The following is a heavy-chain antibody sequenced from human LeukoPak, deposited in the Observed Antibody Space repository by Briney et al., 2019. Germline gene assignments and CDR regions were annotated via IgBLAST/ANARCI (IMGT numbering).Heavy chain of an antibody. Sequence: LSLTCAVYGGSFSGYYWSWIRQAPGKGLEWVSYISSSGSTIYYADSVKGRFTISRDNAKNSLYLQMNSLRAEDTALYNCARGYFVRNDYWGQGTLVTVSS. J-gene: IGHJ4*02. CDR2: ISSSGSTI. CDR3: ARGYFVRNDY. CDR1: GGSFSGYY. V-gene: IGHV3-11*01. D-gene: IGHD3-10*02.